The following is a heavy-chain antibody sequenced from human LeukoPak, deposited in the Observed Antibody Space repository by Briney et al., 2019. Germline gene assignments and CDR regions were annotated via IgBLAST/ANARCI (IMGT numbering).Heavy chain of an antibody. CDR1: EYTFTGYY. D-gene: IGHD3-22*01. CDR3: AQTMRGAFDI. CDR2: INPSSGGT. Sequence: ASVKVSCKASEYTFTGYYMHWARQAPGQGLEWMGWINPSSGGTNYAQKFQGRVTMTRDTSISTAYMELSRLKSDDTAVYYCAQTMRGAFDIWGQGTMVTVSS. V-gene: IGHV1-2*02. J-gene: IGHJ3*02.